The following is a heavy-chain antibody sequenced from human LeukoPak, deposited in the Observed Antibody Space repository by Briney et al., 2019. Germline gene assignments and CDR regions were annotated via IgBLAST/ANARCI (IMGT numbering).Heavy chain of an antibody. V-gene: IGHV3-7*01. J-gene: IGHJ4*02. CDR3: AKSLWPEDY. CDR2: IKQEGSEK. Sequence: PGGSLRLSCAASGFTFSSYWMSWVGQASGKGLGWVANIKQEGSEKNSVDSVRGRFTISRDNAKNSLHLQMNRLRAEDTAFYYCAKSLWPEDYWGQGTLVTVSS. CDR1: GFTFSSYW. D-gene: IGHD3-10*01.